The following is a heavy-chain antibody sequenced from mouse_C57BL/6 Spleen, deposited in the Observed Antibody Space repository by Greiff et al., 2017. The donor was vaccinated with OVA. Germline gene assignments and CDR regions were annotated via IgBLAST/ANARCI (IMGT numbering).Heavy chain of an antibody. D-gene: IGHD1-1*01. V-gene: IGHV1-82*01. CDR2: IYPGDGDT. Sequence: QVQLKQSGPELVKPGASVKISCKASGYAFSSSWMNWVKQRPGKGLEWIGRIYPGDGDTNYNGKFKGKATLTADKSSSTAYMQLSSLTSEDSAVYFCARDDYGSSYEAMDYWGQGTSVTVSS. CDR1: GYAFSSSW. CDR3: ARDDYGSSYEAMDY. J-gene: IGHJ4*01.